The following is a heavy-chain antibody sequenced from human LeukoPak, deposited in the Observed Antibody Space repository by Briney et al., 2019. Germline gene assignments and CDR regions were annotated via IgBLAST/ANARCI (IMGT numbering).Heavy chain of an antibody. D-gene: IGHD3-9*01. CDR1: GYTFTSYA. Sequence: GASVKVSCKASGYTFTSYAMHWVRQAPGQRLEWMGWINAGNGNTKYSQKFQGRVTITRDTSASTAYMELSSLRSEDTAVYYCARGSSESGRYFDWLSLFDYWGQGTLVTVSS. J-gene: IGHJ4*02. CDR3: ARGSSESGRYFDWLSLFDY. CDR2: INAGNGNT. V-gene: IGHV1-3*01.